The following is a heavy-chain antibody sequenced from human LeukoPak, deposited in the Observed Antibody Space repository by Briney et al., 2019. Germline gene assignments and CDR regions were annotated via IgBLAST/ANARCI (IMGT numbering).Heavy chain of an antibody. CDR1: GGTFSSYT. Sequence: SLKVSCKASGGTFSSYTISWVRQAPGQGLEWMGRIIPILGIANYAQKFQGRVTITADKSTSTAYMELSSLRSEDTAVYYCARGSPLNCSSTSCSDAFDIWGQGTMVTVSS. CDR2: IIPILGIA. V-gene: IGHV1-69*02. CDR3: ARGSPLNCSSTSCSDAFDI. J-gene: IGHJ3*02. D-gene: IGHD2-2*01.